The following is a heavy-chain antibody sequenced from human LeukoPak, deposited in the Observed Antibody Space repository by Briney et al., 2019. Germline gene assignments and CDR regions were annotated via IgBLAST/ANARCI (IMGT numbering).Heavy chain of an antibody. CDR1: GGTFSSYA. CDR3: ARGPLTGSCLY. V-gene: IGHV1-69*13. J-gene: IGHJ4*02. D-gene: IGHD3-10*01. CDR2: IIPIFGTA. Sequence: VASVKVSCKASGGTFSSYAISWVRQAPGQGLEWMGGIIPIFGTANYAQKFQGRVTITADESTSTAYMELSSLRSEDTAVYYCARGPLTGSCLYWGQGTLATVSS.